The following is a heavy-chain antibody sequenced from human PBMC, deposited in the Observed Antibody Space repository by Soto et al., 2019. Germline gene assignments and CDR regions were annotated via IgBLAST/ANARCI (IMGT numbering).Heavy chain of an antibody. D-gene: IGHD6-13*01. CDR1: GFTFSSFA. V-gene: IGHV3-23*01. Sequence: EVQLLESGGGLVQPGGSLRLSCAASGFTFSSFAMIWVRQAPGEGLEWVSSISSSGETTYYSDSVKGRFTISRDISKNMVYLQMTSLRAEDTAVYFCVQDWTGNSCPCMVVWGQGTTVTVSS. CDR2: ISSSGETT. CDR3: VQDWTGNSCPCMVV. J-gene: IGHJ6*02.